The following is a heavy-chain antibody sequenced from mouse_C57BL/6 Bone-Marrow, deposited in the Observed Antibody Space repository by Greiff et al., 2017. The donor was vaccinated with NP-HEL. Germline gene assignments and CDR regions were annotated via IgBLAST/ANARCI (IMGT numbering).Heavy chain of an antibody. CDR1: GFTFSSYA. CDR2: ISVGGSYT. V-gene: IGHV5-4*01. Sequence: EVMLVESGGGLVKPGGSLKLSCAASGFTFSSYAMSWVRQTPEKRLEWVATISVGGSYTYYPDNVKGRFTISRDNAKNNLYLQMSHLKSEDTAMYYCARDGYYGAWFAYWGQGTLVTVSA. D-gene: IGHD2-3*01. J-gene: IGHJ3*01. CDR3: ARDGYYGAWFAY.